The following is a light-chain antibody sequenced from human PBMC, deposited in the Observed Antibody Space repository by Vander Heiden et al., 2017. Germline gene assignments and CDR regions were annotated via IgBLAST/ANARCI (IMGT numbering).Light chain of an antibody. J-gene: IGLJ1*01. CDR2: DVI. Sequence: SALTQPRSVSGSPGQSVTISCTGTSSDVGYYNYVSWYQQHPDRAPKLIIYDVIKRPSGVPDRFSGSKSGNTASLTISGLQAEDEADYYCCSYAGSYTYVFGPGTQVTVL. CDR3: CSYAGSYTYV. V-gene: IGLV2-11*01. CDR1: SSDVGYYNY.